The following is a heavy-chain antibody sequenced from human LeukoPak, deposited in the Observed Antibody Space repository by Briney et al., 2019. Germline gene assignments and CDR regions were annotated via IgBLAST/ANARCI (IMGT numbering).Heavy chain of an antibody. CDR3: ASLAEDDY. Sequence: ASVKVSCXASGGTFSNYAISWVRQAHGQGLEWMGGIIPIFGTANYAQKFQGRVTITADESTSTAYMELSSLRSEDTAVYYCASLAEDDYWGQGTLVTVSS. V-gene: IGHV1-69*01. CDR2: IIPIFGTA. CDR1: GGTFSNYA. J-gene: IGHJ4*02.